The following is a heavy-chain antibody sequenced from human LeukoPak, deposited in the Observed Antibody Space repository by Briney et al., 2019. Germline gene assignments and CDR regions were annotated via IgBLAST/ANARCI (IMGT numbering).Heavy chain of an antibody. CDR3: ATPLDYYDSSGYGD. CDR2: INPNSGGT. Sequence: ASVKVSCKASGYTFTGYYVHWVRQAPGQGLEWMGWINPNSGGTKYAQNFQGRVTMTRDTSISTAYMELSRLRSDDTAVYYCATPLDYYDSSGYGDWGQGTLVTVSS. J-gene: IGHJ4*02. D-gene: IGHD3-22*01. V-gene: IGHV1-2*02. CDR1: GYTFTGYY.